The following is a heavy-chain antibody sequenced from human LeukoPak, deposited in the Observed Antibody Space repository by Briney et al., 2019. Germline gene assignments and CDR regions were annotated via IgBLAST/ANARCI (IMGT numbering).Heavy chain of an antibody. CDR2: IDPSDSNS. J-gene: IGHJ4*02. Sequence: GESLKISCKGSGYSFTSYWISWVRQMPGKGLEWMGKIDPSDSNSTYSPSFRGHVTISADKSISTAYLQWSSLKASDTALYYCARDDSSGYDYWGQGTLVTVSS. V-gene: IGHV5-10-1*01. D-gene: IGHD3-22*01. CDR3: ARDDSSGYDY. CDR1: GYSFTSYW.